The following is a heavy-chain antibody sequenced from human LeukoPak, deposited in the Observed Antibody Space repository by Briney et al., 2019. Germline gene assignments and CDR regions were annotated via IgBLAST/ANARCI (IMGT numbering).Heavy chain of an antibody. CDR1: GYIFINYG. CDR3: ATHGTYCGGDCYSYF. Sequence: ASVKVSCKASGYIFINYGINWVRQAPGQGLEWMGWISPYNGNTNYAQKLQGRVTMTTETSTSTAYMELRSLTSDDTAVYYCATHGTYCGGDCYSYFWGHGTLITVSS. CDR2: ISPYNGNT. V-gene: IGHV1-18*01. D-gene: IGHD2-21*01. J-gene: IGHJ4*01.